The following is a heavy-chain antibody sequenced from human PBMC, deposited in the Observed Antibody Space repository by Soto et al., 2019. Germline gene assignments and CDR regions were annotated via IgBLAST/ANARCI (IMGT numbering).Heavy chain of an antibody. CDR3: ARDRMVRGVIILD. CDR2: IYSGGST. D-gene: IGHD3-10*01. V-gene: IGHV3-53*01. J-gene: IGHJ4*02. Sequence: GGSLRLSCAASGFTVSSNYMSWVRQAPGKGLEWVSVIYSGGSTYYADSVKGRFTISRDNSKNTLYLQMNSLRAEDTAVYYCARDRMVRGVIILDWGQGTLVTVSS. CDR1: GFTVSSNY.